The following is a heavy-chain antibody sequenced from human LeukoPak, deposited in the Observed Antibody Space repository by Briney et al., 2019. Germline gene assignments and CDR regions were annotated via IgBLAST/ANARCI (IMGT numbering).Heavy chain of an antibody. J-gene: IGHJ5*02. V-gene: IGHV4-59*01. CDR2: IYYSGST. CDR3: ARGIVVVPAAGAWFDP. Sequence: PSETLSLSCAVSGGSLCSYYWSWIRQPPGKGLEWVWYIYYSGSTNYNPSLQSRVTISVHTTQNQFSLKLSSVTAADTAVYYCARGIVVVPAAGAWFDPWGQGTLVTVST. CDR1: GGSLCSYY. D-gene: IGHD2-2*01.